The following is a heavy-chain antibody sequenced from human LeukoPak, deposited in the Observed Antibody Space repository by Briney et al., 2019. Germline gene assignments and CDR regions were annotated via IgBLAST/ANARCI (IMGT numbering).Heavy chain of an antibody. J-gene: IGHJ4*02. CDR2: ISAYNGNT. Sequence: GASVKVSCKASGYTFTSYGISWVRQAPGQGLEWMGWISAYNGNTNYAQKLQGRVTMTTDASTSTAYMELSSLRSEDTAVYYCARELAGDYYDSSGYYPFDYWGQGTLVTVSS. CDR1: GYTFTSYG. D-gene: IGHD3-22*01. V-gene: IGHV1-18*01. CDR3: ARELAGDYYDSSGYYPFDY.